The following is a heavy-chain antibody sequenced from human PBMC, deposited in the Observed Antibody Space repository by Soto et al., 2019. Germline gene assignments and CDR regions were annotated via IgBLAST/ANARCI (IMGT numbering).Heavy chain of an antibody. V-gene: IGHV3-66*01. CDR3: ARVVYYVGAFDI. Sequence: GESLKISCAASGFTVSSNYMSWVRQAPGKGLEWVSVIYSGGSTYYADSVKGRFTISRDNSKNTLYLQMNSLRAEDTAVYYCARVVYYVGAFDIWGQGTMVTVSS. D-gene: IGHD1-26*01. CDR1: GFTVSSNY. CDR2: IYSGGST. J-gene: IGHJ3*02.